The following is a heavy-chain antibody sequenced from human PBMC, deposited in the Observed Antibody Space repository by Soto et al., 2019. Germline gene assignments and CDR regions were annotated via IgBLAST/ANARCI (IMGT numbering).Heavy chain of an antibody. V-gene: IGHV3-23*01. Sequence: EVQLLESGENLVQPGGALRLSCAASGFTFSSYAMNWVRQPPGKGLEWVSTISGSGGDAYYADSVKGRFTISRDNSKNTLYLQMNSLRAEDTAIYYCAKEGASSWYFFDYWGQGTLVTVSS. D-gene: IGHD6-13*01. J-gene: IGHJ4*02. CDR1: GFTFSSYA. CDR3: AKEGASSWYFFDY. CDR2: ISGSGGDA.